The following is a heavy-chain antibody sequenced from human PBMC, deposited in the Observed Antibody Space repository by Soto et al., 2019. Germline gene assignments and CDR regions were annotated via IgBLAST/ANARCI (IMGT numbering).Heavy chain of an antibody. CDR1: GYTFTSYD. V-gene: IGHV1-8*01. CDR2: MNPNSGNT. Sequence: QVQLVQSGAEVKKPGASVKVSCKASGYTFTSYDINWVRQATGQWREWMGWMNPNSGNTGYAQKFQGRVTMTRNTSISTAYMELSSLRSEDTAVYYCARAIVVVPAAIDYWGQGTLVTVSS. D-gene: IGHD2-2*01. CDR3: ARAIVVVPAAIDY. J-gene: IGHJ4*02.